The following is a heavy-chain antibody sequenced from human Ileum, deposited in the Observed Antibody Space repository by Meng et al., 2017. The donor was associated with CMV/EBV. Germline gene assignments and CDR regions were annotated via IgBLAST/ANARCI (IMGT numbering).Heavy chain of an antibody. CDR2: IRGSNGDT. J-gene: IGHJ5*02. V-gene: IGHV3-23*01. D-gene: IGHD4-17*01. Sequence: SGFPFGGYAMTWVRQAPGKGLEWVSTIRGSNGDTYYADSVKGRFTISRDNSKSILYLQMDSLRAEDTALYYCTKKSQYGDYTQWFDPWGQGTLVTVSS. CDR3: TKKSQYGDYTQWFDP. CDR1: GFPFGGYA.